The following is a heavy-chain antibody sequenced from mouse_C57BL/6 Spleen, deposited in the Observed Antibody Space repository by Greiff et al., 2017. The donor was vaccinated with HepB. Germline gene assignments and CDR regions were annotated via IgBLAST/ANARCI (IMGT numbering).Heavy chain of an antibody. J-gene: IGHJ3*01. Sequence: EVKLEESGGGLVKPGGSLKLSCAASGFTFSDYGMHWVRQAPEKGLEWVAYISSGSSTIYYADTVKGRFTISRDNAKNTLFLQMTSLRSEDTAMYYCARGNYRTWFAYWGQGTLVTVSA. CDR2: ISSGSSTI. V-gene: IGHV5-17*01. CDR3: ARGNYRTWFAY. CDR1: GFTFSDYG.